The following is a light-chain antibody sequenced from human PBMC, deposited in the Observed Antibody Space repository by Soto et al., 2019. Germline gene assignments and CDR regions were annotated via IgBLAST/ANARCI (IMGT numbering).Light chain of an antibody. CDR1: SSDVGGYSR. J-gene: IGLJ1*01. Sequence: QPVLTQPASVSGSPGQSITISCTGTSSDVGGYSRVSWFQQHPGKAPKLLFYEVSKRPSGVSDRFSGSKSGNTASLTISGLQAEDEADYYCCSYTSSIAWVFGTGTKVTVL. CDR2: EVS. V-gene: IGLV2-14*01. CDR3: CSYTSSIAWV.